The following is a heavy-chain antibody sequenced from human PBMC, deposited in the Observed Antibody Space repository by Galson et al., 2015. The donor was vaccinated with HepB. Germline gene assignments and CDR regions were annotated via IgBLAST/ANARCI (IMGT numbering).Heavy chain of an antibody. CDR1: GFTFSIYA. J-gene: IGHJ3*02. Sequence: SLRLSCAASGFTFSIYAMNWVRQASGKGLEWVSGISGSSGSTYYADSVKGRFTISRDNSKNTLCLQMNSLRAEDTAVYYCAKVRSSWTGAFDIWGQGTMVTVSS. CDR3: AKVRSSWTGAFDI. CDR2: ISGSSGST. D-gene: IGHD6-13*01. V-gene: IGHV3-23*01.